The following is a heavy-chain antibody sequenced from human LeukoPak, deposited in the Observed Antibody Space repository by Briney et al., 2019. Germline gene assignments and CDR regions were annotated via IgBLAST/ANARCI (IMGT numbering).Heavy chain of an antibody. J-gene: IGHJ5*02. CDR1: GGSISSYY. V-gene: IGHV4-4*07. Sequence: SETLSLTCTVSGGSISSYYWSWIRQPAGKGLEWIGRIYTSGSTNYNPSLKSRVTISVDTSKNQFSLKLSSVTAADTAVYYCARDWGYSGYQNWFDPWGQGTLVTVSS. D-gene: IGHD5-12*01. CDR3: ARDWGYSGYQNWFDP. CDR2: IYTSGST.